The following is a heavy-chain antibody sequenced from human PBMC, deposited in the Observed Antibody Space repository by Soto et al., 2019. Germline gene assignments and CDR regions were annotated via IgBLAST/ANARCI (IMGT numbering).Heavy chain of an antibody. V-gene: IGHV3-7*01. J-gene: IGHJ5*02. CDR2: IKQDGSEK. D-gene: IGHD5-12*01. Sequence: PGGSLRLSCAASGFTLSSYWMSWVRQAPGKGLEWVANIKQDGSEKYYVDSVKGRFTISRDNAKNSLYLQMNSLRAEDTAVYYCAREWDGDGYNSGWFDPWGQGTLVTVSS. CDR1: GFTLSSYW. CDR3: AREWDGDGYNSGWFDP.